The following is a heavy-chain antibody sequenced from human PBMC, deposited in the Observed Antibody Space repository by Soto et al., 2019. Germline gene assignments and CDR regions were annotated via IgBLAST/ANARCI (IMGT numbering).Heavy chain of an antibody. D-gene: IGHD6-13*01. V-gene: IGHV3-30-3*01. Sequence: QMQVVESGGGVVQPGRSLRLSCAASGFTFSSYAMHWVRQSPGKGLEWVAIISYDGTNKDYADSVKGRFTISRDNSKDTLYLQMNSLRVEDTAVYYCAREREQQLVRSDNAVDLWGQGTMVTVSS. J-gene: IGHJ3*01. CDR1: GFTFSSYA. CDR3: AREREQQLVRSDNAVDL. CDR2: ISYDGTNK.